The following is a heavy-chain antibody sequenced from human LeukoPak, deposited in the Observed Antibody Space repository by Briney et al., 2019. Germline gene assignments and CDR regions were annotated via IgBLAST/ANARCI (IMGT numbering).Heavy chain of an antibody. Sequence: ASVKVSCKASGYTFTSYDINWVRQATGQGLEWMGWINPNRGDTNYAQECQGRVTMTRDTSISTAYMELSRLRADDTAVYYCASAPSLEPAYMDVWGKGTTVTVSS. CDR2: INPNRGDT. CDR1: GYTFTSYD. CDR3: ASAPSLEPAYMDV. V-gene: IGHV1-2*02. D-gene: IGHD3-3*01. J-gene: IGHJ6*03.